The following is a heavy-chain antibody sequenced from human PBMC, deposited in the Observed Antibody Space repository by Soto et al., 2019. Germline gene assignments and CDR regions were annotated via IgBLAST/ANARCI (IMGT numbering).Heavy chain of an antibody. CDR3: ARGPTKDYSKGLDYYGMDA. Sequence: PRGSLRLSCAASGFPFSSYSMNWVRQAPGKGLEWVSYISSSSSTIYYSASVKGRFTISRENAKNSLDMRMPSLRXEHTAVYSCARGPTKDYSKGLDYYGMDAWGQGTNVTVCS. CDR1: GFPFSSYS. J-gene: IGHJ6*02. D-gene: IGHD4-4*01. V-gene: IGHV3-48*01. CDR2: ISSSSSTI.